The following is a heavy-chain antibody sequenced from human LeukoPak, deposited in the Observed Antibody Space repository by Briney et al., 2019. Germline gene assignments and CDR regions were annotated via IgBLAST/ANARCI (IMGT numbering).Heavy chain of an antibody. V-gene: IGHV4-59*01. CDR3: ARVTRGDYAFDI. Sequence: SETLCLTCTVSGGSISSYYWSWIRQPPGKGLEWIGYIYYSGSTNYNPPLKSRVTISVDTSKNQFSLKLSSVTAADTAVYYCARVTRGDYAFDIWGQGTMVTVSS. CDR1: GGSISSYY. J-gene: IGHJ3*02. CDR2: IYYSGST. D-gene: IGHD3-10*01.